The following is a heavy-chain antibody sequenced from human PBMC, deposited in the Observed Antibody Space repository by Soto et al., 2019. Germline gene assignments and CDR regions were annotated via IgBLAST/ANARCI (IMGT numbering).Heavy chain of an antibody. J-gene: IGHJ5*02. D-gene: IGHD3-10*01. CDR1: GFTFSSYA. CDR2: ISGSGGST. CDR3: ARDEYYSITAP. Sequence: GGSLRLSCAASGFTFSSYAMSWVRQAPGKGLEWVSAISGSGGSTIYADSVKGRFTISRDNAKNTVYLQMNNLRADDTAVYYCARDEYYSITAPWGQGTLVTVSS. V-gene: IGHV3-23*01.